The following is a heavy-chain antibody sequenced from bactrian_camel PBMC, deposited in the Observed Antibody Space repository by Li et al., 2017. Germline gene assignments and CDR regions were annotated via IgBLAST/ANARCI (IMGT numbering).Heavy chain of an antibody. D-gene: IGHD6*01. V-gene: IGHV3S1*01. CDR3: RPHSHVAFGRQAPTET. CDR2: IHSGSGST. J-gene: IGHJ4*01. Sequence: HVQLVESGGDSVQAGGSLRLSCAASGYPHSSYCLAWFRQREGEHEAVAGIHSGSGSTSYADSVKGRFTISLDNAKNTVYLQMNSLTAEDTACTTARPHSHVAFGRQAPTETGARGPRSPSP. CDR1: GYPHSSYC.